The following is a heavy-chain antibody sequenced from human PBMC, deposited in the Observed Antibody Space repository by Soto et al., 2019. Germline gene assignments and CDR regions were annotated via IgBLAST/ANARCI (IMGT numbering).Heavy chain of an antibody. CDR2: ISAYNGNT. Sequence: GASVKVSCKASGYTSTSYDINWVRQATGQGLEWMGWISAYNGNTNYAQNLQGRVTMTTDTSTSTAYMELRSLRSDDTAVYYCARVDVLRFLGWLIWGQGTLVTVSS. J-gene: IGHJ4*02. CDR3: ARVDVLRFLGWLI. CDR1: GYTSTSYD. D-gene: IGHD3-3*01. V-gene: IGHV1-18*01.